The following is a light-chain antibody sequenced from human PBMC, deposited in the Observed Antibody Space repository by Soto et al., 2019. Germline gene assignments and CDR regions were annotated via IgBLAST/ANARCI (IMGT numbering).Light chain of an antibody. V-gene: IGKV3-20*01. CDR3: QQYGRSPFT. Sequence: EIVMTQSPGTLSLSPGETATLSCRASQSVSSNYVAWFHQKPGQAPMLLIYGAYSRATGVPDRFSASGSGTDFTLAISRLEPEDFAVYYCQQYGRSPFTFGPGTKVDIK. CDR1: QSVSSNY. CDR2: GAY. J-gene: IGKJ3*01.